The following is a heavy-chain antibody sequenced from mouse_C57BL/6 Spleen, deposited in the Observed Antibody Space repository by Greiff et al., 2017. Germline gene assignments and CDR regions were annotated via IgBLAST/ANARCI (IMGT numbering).Heavy chain of an antibody. CDR3: ARRWTPFWYFDV. V-gene: IGHV1-55*01. CDR1: GYTFTSYW. CDR2: IYPGSGST. Sequence: QVQLQQPGAELVKPGASVKMSCKASGYTFTSYWITWVKQRPGQGLEWIGDIYPGSGSTNYNEKFKSKATLTVDTSSSTAYMQLSSLTSEDSAVYYYARRWTPFWYFDVWGTGTTVTVSS. D-gene: IGHD2-3*01. J-gene: IGHJ1*03.